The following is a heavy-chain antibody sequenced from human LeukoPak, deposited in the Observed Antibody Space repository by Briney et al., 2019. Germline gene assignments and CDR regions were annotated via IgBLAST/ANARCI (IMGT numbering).Heavy chain of an antibody. Sequence: ASVKLSCKASGYTFTGYYMHWVRQAPGQGLEWMGWINSNSGGTNYAQKFQGRVTMTRDTSISTVYMELSRLRSDDTAVYYCAREEVEGANWFDPWGQGTLVTVFS. CDR2: INSNSGGT. CDR1: GYTFTGYY. D-gene: IGHD1-26*01. V-gene: IGHV1-2*02. J-gene: IGHJ5*02. CDR3: AREEVEGANWFDP.